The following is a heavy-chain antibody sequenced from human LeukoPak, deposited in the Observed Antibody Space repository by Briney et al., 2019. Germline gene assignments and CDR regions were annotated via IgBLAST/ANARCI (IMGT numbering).Heavy chain of an antibody. Sequence: GGSLRLSCAASGFTFSSYSMNWVRQAPGKGLEWVSSISSSNSYRYYADSVKGRFTISRDNAKNSLSLQMNSLRAEDTAVYYCARQGVQLLWAQFFDYWGQGTLVTVSS. V-gene: IGHV3-21*01. CDR1: GFTFSSYS. D-gene: IGHD2-21*01. J-gene: IGHJ4*02. CDR2: ISSSNSYR. CDR3: ARQGVQLLWAQFFDY.